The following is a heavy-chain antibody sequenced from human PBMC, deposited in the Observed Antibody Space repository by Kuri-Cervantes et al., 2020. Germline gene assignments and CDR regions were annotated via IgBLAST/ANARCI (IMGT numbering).Heavy chain of an antibody. V-gene: IGHV1-8*02. CDR3: ARGVLRFLEWHEGARYYMDV. D-gene: IGHD3-3*01. J-gene: IGHJ6*03. Sequence: ASVKVSCKASGYTFTSYGISWVRQAPGQGLEWMGWIVVGSGNTNYAQKFQERITMTRNTSISTAYMELSSLRSEDTAVYYCARGVLRFLEWHEGARYYMDVWGKGTTVTVSS. CDR2: IVVGSGNT. CDR1: GYTFTSYG.